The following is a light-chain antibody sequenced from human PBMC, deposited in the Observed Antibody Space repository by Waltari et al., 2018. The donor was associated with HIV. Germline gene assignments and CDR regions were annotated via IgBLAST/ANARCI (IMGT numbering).Light chain of an antibody. Sequence: DIVMTQSPDSLAVSMGERTTINYKSSQSVLYSSNNKNNLAWYQQKPGQPPQLLIYWASTRESGVPDRFSGSGSGTEFTLTISSLQAEDVAVYYCQQYYTTPFTFGPGTTVDIK. CDR3: QQYYTTPFT. CDR2: WAS. J-gene: IGKJ3*01. V-gene: IGKV4-1*01. CDR1: QSVLYSSNNKNN.